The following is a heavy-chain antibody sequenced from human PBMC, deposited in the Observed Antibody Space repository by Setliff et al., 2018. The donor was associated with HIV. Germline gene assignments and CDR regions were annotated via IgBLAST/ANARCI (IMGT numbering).Heavy chain of an antibody. Sequence: SETLSLTCAVYGGSFNGYYWSWIRQPPGKGLEWIGEINHSGSTNYNPSLKSRVNMSVDKSKNQFSLRLSSVTAADTAVYYCARARRAGSGPKYFQHWGQGTLVTVSS. CDR2: INHSGST. CDR1: GGSFNGYY. D-gene: IGHD2-15*01. V-gene: IGHV4-34*01. J-gene: IGHJ1*01. CDR3: ARARRAGSGPKYFQH.